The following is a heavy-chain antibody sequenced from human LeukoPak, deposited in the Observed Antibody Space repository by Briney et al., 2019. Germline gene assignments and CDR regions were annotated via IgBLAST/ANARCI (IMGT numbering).Heavy chain of an antibody. CDR1: GFTFSNYW. CDR2: IKSDGSTT. Sequence: GGSLRLSCAASGFTFSNYWMHWVRQAPGKGLVWVSRIKSDGSTTSYADSVKGRFTISRDNAKNTLYLQMNSLRAEDTAVYYCARRGYTYGLINTVTYNYLYYYYMDVWGKGTTVTVSS. V-gene: IGHV3-74*01. D-gene: IGHD5-18*01. J-gene: IGHJ6*03. CDR3: ARRGYTYGLINTVTYNYLYYYYMDV.